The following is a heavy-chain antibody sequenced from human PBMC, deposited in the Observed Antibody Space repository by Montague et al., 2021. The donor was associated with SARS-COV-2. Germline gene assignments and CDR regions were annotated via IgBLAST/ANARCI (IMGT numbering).Heavy chain of an antibody. V-gene: IGHV4-39*01. CDR3: AKSAWHNWYFDI. Sequence: SETLSLTCTVSGGSISSSSYYWGWIRQPPGKGLEWIGSMPYSGSTYHNPSLKSRVSISVDTSKNQFSLKLSSMTAAGTAVYYCAKSAWHNWYFDIWGRGTLVTVSS. CDR2: MPYSGST. J-gene: IGHJ2*01. D-gene: IGHD2/OR15-2a*01. CDR1: GGSISSSSYY.